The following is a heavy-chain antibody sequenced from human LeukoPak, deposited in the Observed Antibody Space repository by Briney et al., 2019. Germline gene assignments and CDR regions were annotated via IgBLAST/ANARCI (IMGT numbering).Heavy chain of an antibody. Sequence: SETLSLTCTVSGGSISSYSWSWIRQPPGKGLEWSGSIYYSGSTNYNLSLKSRVTISVDTSKNHFSLKLSSVTAADTAVYYCARHGGESIVAMILHAFDIWGQGTMVTVSS. J-gene: IGHJ3*02. CDR2: IYYSGST. D-gene: IGHD5-12*01. V-gene: IGHV4-59*08. CDR3: ARHGGESIVAMILHAFDI. CDR1: GGSISSYS.